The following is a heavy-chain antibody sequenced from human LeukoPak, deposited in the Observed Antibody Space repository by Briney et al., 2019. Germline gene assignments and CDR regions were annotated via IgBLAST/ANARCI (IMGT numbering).Heavy chain of an antibody. CDR3: AREVTEQLVRFDY. J-gene: IGHJ4*02. CDR2: INHSGST. D-gene: IGHD6-13*01. Sequence: SETLSLTCAVYGGSFSGYYWSWIRQPPGKGLEWIGEINHSGSTNYNPSLKSRVTISVDTSKNQFSLKLSSVTAADTAVYYCAREVTEQLVRFDYWGQGTLVTVSS. CDR1: GGSFSGYY. V-gene: IGHV4-34*01.